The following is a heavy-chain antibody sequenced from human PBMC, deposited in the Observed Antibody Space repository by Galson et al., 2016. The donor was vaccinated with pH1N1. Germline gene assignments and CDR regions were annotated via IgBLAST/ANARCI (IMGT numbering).Heavy chain of an antibody. D-gene: IGHD3-10*01. J-gene: IGHJ6*02. CDR1: GGTLSRHT. V-gene: IGHV1-69*02. CDR3: ATETGSSGMDV. CDR2: ILPIVGIT. Sequence: SVKVSCKASGGTLSRHTISWVRQAPGQGLEWMGRILPIVGITNYAQKLQGRVTIIADRFTSTVSMELSGLTFDATAVYYCATETGSSGMDVWDQGTTVTVSS.